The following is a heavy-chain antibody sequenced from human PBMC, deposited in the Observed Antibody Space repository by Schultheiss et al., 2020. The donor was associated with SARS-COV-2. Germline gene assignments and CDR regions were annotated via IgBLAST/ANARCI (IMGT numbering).Heavy chain of an antibody. V-gene: IGHV4-61*02. J-gene: IGHJ5*02. CDR1: GGSISSGSYY. CDR3: AVGAVEEWWFDP. CDR2: IYTSGST. D-gene: IGHD3-3*01. Sequence: SQTLSLTCTVSGGSISSGSYYWSWIRQPAGNGLEWIGRIYTSGSTNYNPSLKSRVTISVDTSKNQFSLKLSSVTAADTAVYYCAVGAVEEWWFDPWGQGTLVTVSS.